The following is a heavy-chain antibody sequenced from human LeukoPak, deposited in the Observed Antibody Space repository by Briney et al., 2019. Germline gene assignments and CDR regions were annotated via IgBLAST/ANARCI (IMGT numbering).Heavy chain of an antibody. J-gene: IGHJ6*03. CDR1: GGSISNSTYS. Sequence: SETLSLTCAVSGGSISNSTYSWSWIRQPPGKGLEWIGYIYYTGSTYYKPSLKSRVSISVDKSKNQVSLKVNSVTAADTAVYYWARVNGPYYYMDVWGKGTTVTVSS. D-gene: IGHD2-8*01. CDR2: IYYTGST. V-gene: IGHV4-30-4*07. CDR3: ARVNGPYYYMDV.